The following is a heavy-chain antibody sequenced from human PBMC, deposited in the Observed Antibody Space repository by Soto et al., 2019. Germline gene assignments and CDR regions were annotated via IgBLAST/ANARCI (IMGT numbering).Heavy chain of an antibody. Sequence: QITLKESGPTLVKPTQTLTLTCTFSGFSLSTSGVGVGWIRQPPGKALEWLALIYWDDDKRYSPSLKSRLTITKGTSKNQVVLTMTNMDPVDTATYYCAHHYGGNSVLDYWGQGTLVTVSS. CDR2: IYWDDDK. CDR1: GFSLSTSGVG. D-gene: IGHD4-17*01. V-gene: IGHV2-5*02. J-gene: IGHJ4*02. CDR3: AHHYGGNSVLDY.